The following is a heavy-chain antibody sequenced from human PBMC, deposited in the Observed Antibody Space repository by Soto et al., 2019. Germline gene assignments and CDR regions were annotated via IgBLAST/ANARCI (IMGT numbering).Heavy chain of an antibody. CDR3: ARDQSYCSGGSCYYLGSYYYYYGMDV. CDR1: GYTFTSYG. CDR2: ISAYNGNT. J-gene: IGHJ6*02. Sequence: ASVKVSCKASGYTFTSYGISWVRQAPGQGLEWMGWISAYNGNTNYAQKLQGRVTMTTDTSTSTAYMELRSLRSDDTAVYYCARDQSYCSGGSCYYLGSYYYYYGMDVWGQGTTVTVS. V-gene: IGHV1-18*01. D-gene: IGHD2-15*01.